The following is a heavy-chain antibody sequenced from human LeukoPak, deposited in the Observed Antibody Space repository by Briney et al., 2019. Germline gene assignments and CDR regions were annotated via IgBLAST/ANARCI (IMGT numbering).Heavy chain of an antibody. J-gene: IGHJ6*02. CDR1: GYTFTGYY. V-gene: IGHV1-2*04. CDR2: INPNSGGT. D-gene: IGHD1-26*01. Sequence: ASVKVSCKASGYTFTGYYMHWVRQAPGQGLEWMGWINPNSGGTNYAQKFQGWVTMTRDTSFSTAYMELSRLRSDDTAVYYCARERKVGATSYGMDVWGQGTTVTVSS. CDR3: ARERKVGATSYGMDV.